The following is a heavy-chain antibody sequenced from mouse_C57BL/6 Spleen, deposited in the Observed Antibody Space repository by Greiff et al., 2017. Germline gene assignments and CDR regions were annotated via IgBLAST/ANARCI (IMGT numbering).Heavy chain of an antibody. V-gene: IGHV5-6*01. D-gene: IGHD2-4*01. Sequence: EVQLQQSGGDLVKPGGSLKLSCAASGFTFSSYGMSWVRQTPDKRLEWVATISSGGSYTYYPDSVKGRFTISRDNAKNTLYLQMSSLKSEDTAMYYCARHDYDEGYYAMDYWGQGTSVTVSS. CDR3: ARHDYDEGYYAMDY. J-gene: IGHJ4*01. CDR1: GFTFSSYG. CDR2: ISSGGSYT.